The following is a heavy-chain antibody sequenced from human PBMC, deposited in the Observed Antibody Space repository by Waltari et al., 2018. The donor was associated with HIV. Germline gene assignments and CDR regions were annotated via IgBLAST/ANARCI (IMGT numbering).Heavy chain of an antibody. CDR1: GGSFSGYY. CDR3: ARGHRMITFGGVTDWFDP. Sequence: QVQLQQWGAGLLKPSETLSLTCAVYGGSFSGYYWSWIRQPPGKGLEWIGEINHSGSTNYNPSLKSRVTISVDTSKNQFSLKLSSVTDADTAVYYCARGHRMITFGGVTDWFDPWGQGTLVTVSS. J-gene: IGHJ5*02. V-gene: IGHV4-34*01. D-gene: IGHD3-16*01. CDR2: INHSGST.